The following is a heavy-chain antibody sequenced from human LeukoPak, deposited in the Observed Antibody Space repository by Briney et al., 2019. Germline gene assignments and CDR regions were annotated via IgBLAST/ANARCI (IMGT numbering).Heavy chain of an antibody. CDR2: INPNSGGT. Sequence: GASVKVSCKASGYTFTGYYMHWVRQAPGQGLEWMGWINPNSGGTNYAQKFQGRVTMTRDTSISTAYMELSRLRSDDMAVYYCATPSYYYYYMDVWGKGTTVTVSS. CDR1: GYTFTGYY. V-gene: IGHV1-2*02. CDR3: ATPSYYYYYMDV. J-gene: IGHJ6*03.